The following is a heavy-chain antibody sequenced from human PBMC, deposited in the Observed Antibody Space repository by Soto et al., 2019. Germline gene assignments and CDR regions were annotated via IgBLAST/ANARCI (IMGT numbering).Heavy chain of an antibody. D-gene: IGHD7-27*01. CDR3: TKETQANLGTGSFDY. CDR2: INWNSVNV. J-gene: IGHJ4*02. Sequence: GGSLRLSCAASGFTFDDYAMHWVRQAPGKGLEWVSGINWNSVNVDYADSVKGRFTISRDNAKNSLYLQLNSLRPEDTALYYCTKETQANLGTGSFDYWGQGALVTVSS. V-gene: IGHV3-9*01. CDR1: GFTFDDYA.